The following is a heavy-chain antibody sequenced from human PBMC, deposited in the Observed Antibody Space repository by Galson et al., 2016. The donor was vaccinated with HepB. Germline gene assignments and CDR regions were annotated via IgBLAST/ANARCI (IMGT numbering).Heavy chain of an antibody. V-gene: IGHV4-59*01. CDR3: SREWSSFEF. CDR2: VGYNGDT. CDR1: GGSINNYY. D-gene: IGHD2-15*01. J-gene: IGHJ4*02. Sequence: LSLTCTVAGGSINNYYWHWIRQPPGKGLERVGFVGYNGDTRYNPSLRGRITISLDTPKDQFSLKLNSLTSADTAVYYCSREWSSFEFWGQGILVTVSS.